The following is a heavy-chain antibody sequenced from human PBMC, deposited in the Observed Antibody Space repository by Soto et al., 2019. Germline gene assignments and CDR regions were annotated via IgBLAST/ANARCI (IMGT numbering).Heavy chain of an antibody. V-gene: IGHV3-66*01. CDR1: GFTVSSDY. Sequence: GGSLRLSCAASGFTVSSDYMSWVRQAPGKGLEWVSVIYSGGNTHYADSVKGRFIISRDNSKNMLYLQMNSLRAEDTAVYYCARAYSSGWPFDYWGQGTLVTVSS. D-gene: IGHD6-19*01. CDR2: IYSGGNT. J-gene: IGHJ4*02. CDR3: ARAYSSGWPFDY.